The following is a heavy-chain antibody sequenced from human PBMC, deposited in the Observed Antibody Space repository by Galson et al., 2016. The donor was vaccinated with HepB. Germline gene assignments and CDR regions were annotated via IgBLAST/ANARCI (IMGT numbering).Heavy chain of an antibody. D-gene: IGHD1-14*01. J-gene: IGHJ4*02. Sequence: TLSLTCSVSGASISNDSHSWGWLRQPAGKGLEWIGRFHSSGSTNYNPSLKSRVSISLDTSKNHLSLILSSVTAADTAVYFCARGPRTLSGALDQWGLGTLVTVSS. CDR3: ARGPRTLSGALDQ. CDR2: FHSSGST. CDR1: GASISNDSHS. V-gene: IGHV4-61*02.